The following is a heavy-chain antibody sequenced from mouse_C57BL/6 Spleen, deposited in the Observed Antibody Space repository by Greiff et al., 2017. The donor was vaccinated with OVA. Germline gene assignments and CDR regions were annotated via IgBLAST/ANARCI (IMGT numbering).Heavy chain of an antibody. CDR1: GFTFSDFY. Sequence: EVQRVESGGGLVQSGRSLRLSCATSGFTFSDFYMEWVRQAPGKGLEWIAASRNKANDYTTEYSASVKGRFIVSRDTSQSILYLQMNALRAEDTAMYYCARDGDAMDYWGQGTSVTVSS. CDR2: SRNKANDYTT. J-gene: IGHJ4*01. V-gene: IGHV7-1*01. CDR3: ARDGDAMDY.